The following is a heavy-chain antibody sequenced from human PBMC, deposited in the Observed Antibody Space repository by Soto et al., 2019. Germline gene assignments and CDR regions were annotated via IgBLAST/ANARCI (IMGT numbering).Heavy chain of an antibody. J-gene: IGHJ5*01. CDR3: ARDGYSTASDGPWLDS. Sequence: GGSLRLSCAASGFTFSSYWMHWVRQGPGKGLVWVSRMNSDGSSTTYADSVKGRFTISRDNVKNSLYLEMTSLRDEHTAVYYCARDGYSTASDGPWLDSWGQGTQVTVSS. V-gene: IGHV3-74*01. CDR1: GFTFSSYW. CDR2: MNSDGSST. D-gene: IGHD6-13*01.